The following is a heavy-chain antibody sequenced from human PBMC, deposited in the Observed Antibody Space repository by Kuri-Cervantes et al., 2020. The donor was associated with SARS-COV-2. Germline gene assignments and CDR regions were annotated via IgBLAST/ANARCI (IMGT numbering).Heavy chain of an antibody. CDR2: INSDGSST. Sequence: GGSLRLSCAASGFTFSSYWMHWVRQAPGKGLVWVSRINSDGSSTSYADSVKGRFTISRDNAKNTLYLQMNSLRAEDTAVYYCARRLEYDFWSGPLDAFDIWGQGTMVTVSS. CDR3: ARRLEYDFWSGPLDAFDI. CDR1: GFTFSSYW. V-gene: IGHV3-74*01. D-gene: IGHD3-3*01. J-gene: IGHJ3*02.